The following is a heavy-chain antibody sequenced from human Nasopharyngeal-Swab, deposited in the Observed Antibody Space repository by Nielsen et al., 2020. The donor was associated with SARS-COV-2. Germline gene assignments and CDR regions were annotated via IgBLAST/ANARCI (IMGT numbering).Heavy chain of an antibody. Sequence: ASVKVSCRASGYTFTSYYMHWVRQAPGQGLEWMGLINPSGGSTSYAQKFQGRVTMTRDTSTSTVYMELSSLRSEDTAVYYCAREQLRDDAFDIWGQGTMVTVSS. V-gene: IGHV1-46*01. J-gene: IGHJ3*02. CDR1: GYTFTSYY. D-gene: IGHD1-1*01. CDR3: AREQLRDDAFDI. CDR2: INPSGGST.